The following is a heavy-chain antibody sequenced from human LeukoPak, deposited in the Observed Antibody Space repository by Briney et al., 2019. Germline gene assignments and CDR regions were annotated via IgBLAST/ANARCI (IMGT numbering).Heavy chain of an antibody. CDR1: GFTFSSNT. Sequence: GGSLRLSCAASGFTFSSNTMNWVRQAPGKGLEWVSSISSSSSYIYYADSVKGRFTISRDNSKNTLYLQMNSLRAEDTAVYYCARFHFGGTQDYWGQGTLVTVSS. D-gene: IGHD3-16*01. J-gene: IGHJ4*02. V-gene: IGHV3-21*01. CDR3: ARFHFGGTQDY. CDR2: ISSSSSYI.